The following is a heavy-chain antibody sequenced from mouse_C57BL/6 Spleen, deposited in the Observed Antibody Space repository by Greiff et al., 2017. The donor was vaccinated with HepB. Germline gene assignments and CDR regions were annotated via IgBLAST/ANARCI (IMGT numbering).Heavy chain of an antibody. CDR2: INPDSSTI. D-gene: IGHD2-4*01. CDR3: ARPRMSYDYDGDWYFDV. J-gene: IGHJ1*03. CDR1: GIDFSRYW. V-gene: IGHV4-1*01. Sequence: EVKLLESGGGLVQPGGSLKLSCAASGIDFSRYWMSWVRRAPGKGLEWIGEINPDSSTINYAPSLKDKFIISRDNAKNTLYLQMSKVRSEDTALYYCARPRMSYDYDGDWYFDVWGTGTTVTVSS.